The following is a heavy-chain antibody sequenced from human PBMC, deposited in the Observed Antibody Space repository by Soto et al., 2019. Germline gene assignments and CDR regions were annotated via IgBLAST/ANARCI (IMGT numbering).Heavy chain of an antibody. V-gene: IGHV3-48*02. CDR1: GFTFSSYS. CDR2: ISSSSSTI. CDR3: ASSNYYYDSSGYYPFDY. J-gene: IGHJ4*02. D-gene: IGHD3-22*01. Sequence: GGSLRLSCAASGFTFSSYSMSWVRQAPGKGLEGVSYISSSSSTIYYADSVKGRFTISRDNAKNSLYLQMNSLRDEDTAVYYCASSNYYYDSSGYYPFDYWGQGTLVTVSS.